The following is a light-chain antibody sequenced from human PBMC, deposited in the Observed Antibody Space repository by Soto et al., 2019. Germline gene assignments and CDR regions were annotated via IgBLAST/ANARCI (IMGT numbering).Light chain of an antibody. Sequence: QSALTQPASVSGSPGQSITISCTGASSDVGGYDFVSWYQQHPGKAPKLMIYEVSNRPSGVSSRFSGSKSGNTASLTISGLQADDEADYYCSSYTSSSDFYVFGTGTKVTV. J-gene: IGLJ1*01. CDR3: SSYTSSSDFYV. CDR1: SSDVGGYDF. CDR2: EVS. V-gene: IGLV2-14*01.